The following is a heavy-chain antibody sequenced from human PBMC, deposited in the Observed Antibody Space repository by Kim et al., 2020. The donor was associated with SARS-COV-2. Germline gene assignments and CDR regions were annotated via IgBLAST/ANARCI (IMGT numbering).Heavy chain of an antibody. D-gene: IGHD6-19*01. CDR1: GFTFSSYW. CDR2: INNGGTYT. J-gene: IGHJ4*02. V-gene: IGHV3-74*01. CDR3: ARGHGNGWRGDY. Sequence: GGSLRLSCAASGFTFSSYWMHWVRQAPGKGLVWISAINNGGTYTKYADSVKGRFTISRDNAKNTLYVQMNSLRVEDTALYYCARGHGNGWRGDYWGQGTLVT.